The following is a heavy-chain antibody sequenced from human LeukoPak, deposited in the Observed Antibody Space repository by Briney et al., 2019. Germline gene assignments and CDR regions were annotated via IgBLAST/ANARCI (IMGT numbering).Heavy chain of an antibody. CDR3: ARDLGSSATSTNWFDP. Sequence: ASVKVSCKASGYTFTRYGISWVRQAPGQGLEWMGWISAYNGNTNYAQKLQGRVTMTTDTSTSTAYMELRSLRSDDTAVYCCARDLGSSATSTNWFDPWGQGTLVTVSS. D-gene: IGHD6-6*01. CDR2: ISAYNGNT. J-gene: IGHJ5*02. CDR1: GYTFTRYG. V-gene: IGHV1-18*01.